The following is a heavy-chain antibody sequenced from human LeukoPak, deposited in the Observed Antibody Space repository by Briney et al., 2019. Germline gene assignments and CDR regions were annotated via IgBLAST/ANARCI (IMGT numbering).Heavy chain of an antibody. D-gene: IGHD2-2*01. CDR1: GYTFSNFG. CDR3: ARDGTSTDDY. V-gene: IGHV1-18*01. CDR2: ISGNNDNP. J-gene: IGHJ4*02. Sequence: ASVKVSCKTSGYTFSNFGINWVRQAPGQGLEWMGWISGNNDNPNYGQKFQGRFTVATDSSTSTAYMELRNLRFDDTAVYYCARDGTSTDDYWGQGTLVTVSS.